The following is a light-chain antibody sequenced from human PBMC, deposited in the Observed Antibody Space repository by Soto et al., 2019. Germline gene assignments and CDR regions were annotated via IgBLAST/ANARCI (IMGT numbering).Light chain of an antibody. CDR3: AAWDDSLNGYV. J-gene: IGLJ1*01. V-gene: IGLV1-44*01. CDR1: SSNIGSNT. CDR2: GNN. Sequence: QSVLTQPPSASGTPGQRVTISCSGSSSNIGSNTVSWYQQLPGTAPKLLIYGNNQRPSGVPDRFSGSKSGTSASLAISGLQSEDEADYYCAAWDDSLNGYVFGAGTKVTAL.